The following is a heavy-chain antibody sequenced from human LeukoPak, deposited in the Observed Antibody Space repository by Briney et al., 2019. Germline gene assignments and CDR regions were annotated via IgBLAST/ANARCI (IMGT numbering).Heavy chain of an antibody. D-gene: IGHD6-19*01. CDR2: ISSSGITI. J-gene: IGHJ4*02. Sequence: GGSLRLSCAASGFTFRDYYMSWIRQAPGKGLEWVSYISSSGITIKYADSVKGRFTISRDNAKKSLYLQMNSLRAEDTAVYYCARSIRGYSSGWYYFDYWGQGTLITVSS. CDR3: ARSIRGYSSGWYYFDY. CDR1: GFTFRDYY. V-gene: IGHV3-11*04.